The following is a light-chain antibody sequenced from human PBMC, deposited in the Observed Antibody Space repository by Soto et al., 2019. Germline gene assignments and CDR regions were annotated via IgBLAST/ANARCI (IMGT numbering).Light chain of an antibody. CDR3: SSYTSRDTRV. Sequence: QSALTQPASVSGSHGQSITISCTGTSSDVGGYNYVSWYQQHPGKAPKLIIYEVSARPSGVSNRFSGSKSGKTASLTISGLQAEDEADYYCSSYTSRDTRVFGGGTKLTVL. CDR1: SSDVGGYNY. V-gene: IGLV2-14*01. J-gene: IGLJ2*01. CDR2: EVS.